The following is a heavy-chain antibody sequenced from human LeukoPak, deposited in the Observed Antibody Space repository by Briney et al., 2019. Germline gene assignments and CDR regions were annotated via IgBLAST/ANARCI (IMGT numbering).Heavy chain of an antibody. CDR1: GGSFSGYY. CDR2: INHSGST. J-gene: IGHJ3*02. D-gene: IGHD1-26*01. Sequence: SETLTLTCAVYGGSFSGYYWSWIRQPPGKGLEWIGEINHSGSTNYNPSLKSRVTISVDTSKNQFSLKLSSVTAADTAVYYCARAPSGATNDAFDIWGQGTMVTVSS. CDR3: ARAPSGATNDAFDI. V-gene: IGHV4-34*01.